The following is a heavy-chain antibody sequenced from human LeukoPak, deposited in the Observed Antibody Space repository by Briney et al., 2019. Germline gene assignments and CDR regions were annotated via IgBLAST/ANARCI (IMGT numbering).Heavy chain of an antibody. J-gene: IGHJ5*02. Sequence: GGSLRLSCAASGFSFHYYWMTWVHQAPGKGLEWVANIKEDGSEKYYVDSVKGRFTISRDNAKNSVFLQMNSLRAEDTAVYYCARGGSYYHWGQGTLVTVSS. CDR1: GFSFHYYW. D-gene: IGHD3-10*01. CDR3: ARGGSYYH. CDR2: IKEDGSEK. V-gene: IGHV3-7*01.